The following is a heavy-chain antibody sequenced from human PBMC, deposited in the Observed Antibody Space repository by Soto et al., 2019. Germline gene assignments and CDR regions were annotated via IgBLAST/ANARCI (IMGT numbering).Heavy chain of an antibody. D-gene: IGHD6-19*01. V-gene: IGHV3-23*01. Sequence: GGSLRLSCAASGFTFSSYAMSWVRQAPGKGLEWVSAISGSGGSTYYADSVKGRFTISRDNSKNTLYLQMNSLRAEDTAVYYCARKYDSSGWSYAEYFQHWGQGTLVTVSS. CDR3: ARKYDSSGWSYAEYFQH. CDR1: GFTFSSYA. CDR2: ISGSGGST. J-gene: IGHJ1*01.